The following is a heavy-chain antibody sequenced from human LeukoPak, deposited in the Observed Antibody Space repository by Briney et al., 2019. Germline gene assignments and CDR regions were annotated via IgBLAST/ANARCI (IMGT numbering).Heavy chain of an antibody. CDR2: IYYSGST. CDR1: VGSFSGYY. CDR3: ARHLYYDSSGYYLDAFDI. D-gene: IGHD3-22*01. J-gene: IGHJ3*02. V-gene: IGHV4-59*08. Sequence: SETLSLTCAVYVGSFSGYYWSWIRQPPGKGLEWIGYIYYSGSTYYNPSLKSRVTISVDTSKNQFSLKLSSVTAADTAVYYCARHLYYDSSGYYLDAFDIWGQGTMVTVSS.